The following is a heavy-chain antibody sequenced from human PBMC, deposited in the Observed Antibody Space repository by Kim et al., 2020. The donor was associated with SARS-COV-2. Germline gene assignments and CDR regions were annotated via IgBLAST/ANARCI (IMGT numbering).Heavy chain of an antibody. V-gene: IGHV4-39*01. D-gene: IGHD5-18*01. CDR3: ARQDTAMASSLFDY. Sequence: TPSPQTGVTISTDTSKNQFSMKLSSVTAADTAVYYCARQDTAMASSLFDYWGQGTLVTVSS. J-gene: IGHJ4*02.